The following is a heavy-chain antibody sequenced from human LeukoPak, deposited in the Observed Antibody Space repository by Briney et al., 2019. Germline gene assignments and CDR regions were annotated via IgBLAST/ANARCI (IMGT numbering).Heavy chain of an antibody. CDR3: ARHLYAFDI. CDR1: GGSISSRSYY. V-gene: IGHV4-39*01. Sequence: SETLSLTCTVSGGSISSRSYYWGWIRQPPGKGLEWIGSIYYSGSTYYNPSLKSRVTISVDTSKNQFSLKLSSVTAADTAVYYCARHLYAFDIWGQGTMVTVSS. J-gene: IGHJ3*02. CDR2: IYYSGST.